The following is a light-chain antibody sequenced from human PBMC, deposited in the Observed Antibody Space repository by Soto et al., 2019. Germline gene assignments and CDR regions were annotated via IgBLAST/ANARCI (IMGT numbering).Light chain of an antibody. Sequence: AIRMTQSPSSFSASTGDRVTITCRASQGISSYLAWYQQKPGKAPKLLIYAASTLQSGVPSRFSGSGSGTNFTLIIICLQAEDFATYYCQQYYSYPLYTFGQGTKLEIK. CDR2: AAS. CDR3: QQYYSYPLYT. J-gene: IGKJ2*01. CDR1: QGISSY. V-gene: IGKV1-8*01.